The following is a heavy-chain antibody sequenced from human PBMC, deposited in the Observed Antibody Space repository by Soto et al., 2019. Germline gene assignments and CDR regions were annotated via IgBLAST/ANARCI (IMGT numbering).Heavy chain of an antibody. CDR2: ISYSGST. D-gene: IGHD6-13*01. J-gene: IGHJ4*02. CDR3: ARGTSWQLPFDY. V-gene: IGHV4-59*01. Sequence: PSEALSLTCTVSSDSISSYYWSWIRQPPGKRLEWIGYISYSGSTDYNRSLKSRATISGDTSKNQFSLKVSSVTAADTAVYYCARGTSWQLPFDYWGQGALVTVSS. CDR1: SDSISSYY.